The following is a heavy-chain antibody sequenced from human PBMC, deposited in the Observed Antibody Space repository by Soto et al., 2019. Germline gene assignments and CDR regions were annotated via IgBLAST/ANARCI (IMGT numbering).Heavy chain of an antibody. Sequence: XGSLRLSCAASGFTFSAYEMHWVRQAPGQGLEWVSYISKSGGTTYYADSVKGRFTISRDDAKNSVYLQMSSLRPEDMAVYKCVREGHYYFDYWGQGALVTVSS. V-gene: IGHV3-48*03. J-gene: IGHJ4*02. CDR3: VREGHYYFDY. CDR1: GFTFSAYE. CDR2: ISKSGGTT.